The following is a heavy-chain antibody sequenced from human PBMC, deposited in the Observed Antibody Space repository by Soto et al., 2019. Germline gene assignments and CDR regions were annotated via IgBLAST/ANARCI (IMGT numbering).Heavy chain of an antibody. J-gene: IGHJ6*02. CDR3: ARRQLRHNWNSASPTDGMDV. D-gene: IGHD1-7*01. CDR2: INHSGST. Sequence: PXATLSLTCAVYGGSFSGYYWSWIRQPPGKGLEWIGEINHSGSTNYNPSLKSRVTISVDTSKNQFSLKLSSVTAADTAVYYCARRQLRHNWNSASPTDGMDVCGQGTTVTVSS. CDR1: GGSFSGYY. V-gene: IGHV4-34*01.